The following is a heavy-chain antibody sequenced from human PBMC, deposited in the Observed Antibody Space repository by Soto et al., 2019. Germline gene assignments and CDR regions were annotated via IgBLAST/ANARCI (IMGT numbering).Heavy chain of an antibody. V-gene: IGHV3-30*18. CDR1: VFTFSSYG. CDR3: AKVCTPAAGNLDYYGMDV. J-gene: IGHJ6*02. CDR2: ISYDGSNK. Sequence: WWSLRLSCSASVFTFSSYGMHWLRQAPGKGLEWVAVISYDGSNKYYADSVKGRFTISRDNSKNTLYLQMNSLRAEDTAVYYCAKVCTPAAGNLDYYGMDVWGQGTTVTVSS. D-gene: IGHD6-13*01.